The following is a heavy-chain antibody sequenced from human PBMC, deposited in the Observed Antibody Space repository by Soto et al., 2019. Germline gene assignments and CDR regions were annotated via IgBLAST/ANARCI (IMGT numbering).Heavy chain of an antibody. V-gene: IGHV3-30-3*01. CDR1: GFTFRSYA. CDR3: ARDHCCGELLSPSGMDV. Sequence: GGSLRLSCAASGFTFRSYAMHWVRQAPGKGLEWVAVISYDGSNKYYADSVKGRFTISRDNSKNTLYLQMNSLRAEDTAVYYCARDHCCGELLSPSGMDVWGQGTTVTVSS. CDR2: ISYDGSNK. J-gene: IGHJ6*02. D-gene: IGHD3-10*01.